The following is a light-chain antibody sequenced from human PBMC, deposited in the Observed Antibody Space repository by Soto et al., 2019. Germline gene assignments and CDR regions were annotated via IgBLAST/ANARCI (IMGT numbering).Light chain of an antibody. CDR2: AAS. CDR1: QNIRNY. J-gene: IGKJ1*01. Sequence: DIQMTQSPSSLSASVGDGVTITRRASQNIRNYLAWYQQKPGKAPNLLIYAASNLQSGVPSRFSGSGSGTDFTLTISSLEPDDFATYFCQQSYSMHLTFGQGTRVDIK. V-gene: IGKV1-39*01. CDR3: QQSYSMHLT.